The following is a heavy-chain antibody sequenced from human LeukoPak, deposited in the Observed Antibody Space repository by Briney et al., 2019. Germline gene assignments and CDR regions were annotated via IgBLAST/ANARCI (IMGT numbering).Heavy chain of an antibody. V-gene: IGHV3-23*01. CDR2: IRGSGGST. D-gene: IGHD3-10*01. CDR3: ARAGSSLDNWFDP. CDR1: GFIFSSYG. J-gene: IGHJ5*02. Sequence: GGSLRLSCVASGFIFSSYGMSWVRQAPGKGLEWVSGIRGSGGSTYYADSVKGRFTISRDNSKNTLFLHMNGLRAEDTAVYYCARAGSSLDNWFDPWGQGTLVTVSS.